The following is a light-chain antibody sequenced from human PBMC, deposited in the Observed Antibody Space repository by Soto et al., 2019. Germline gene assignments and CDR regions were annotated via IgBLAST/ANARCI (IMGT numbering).Light chain of an antibody. CDR2: EVS. Sequence: QSALTQPASVSGSPGQSITISCTGTSSDVGGYKYVSWYQQQPGKAPKLMIYEVSNRPSGVSNRFSGSKSGNTASLTISGLQAEDEADYYCSSYTSSSTLDVFGTGTKVTVL. V-gene: IGLV2-14*01. CDR1: SSDVGGYKY. J-gene: IGLJ1*01. CDR3: SSYTSSSTLDV.